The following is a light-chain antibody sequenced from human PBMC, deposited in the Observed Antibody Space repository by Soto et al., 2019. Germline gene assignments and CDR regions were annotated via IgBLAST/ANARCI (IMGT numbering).Light chain of an antibody. CDR1: QSLSGGY. CDR2: SAS. CDR3: QQNGSLPIT. J-gene: IGKJ5*01. Sequence: EIVLTQSPGTLSLSPGERATLSCRASQSLSGGYLAWFQQKPGQTPRLLIYSASTRATGIPDRFSGSGSGTDFTLTISRLEHEDFVVYYCQQNGSLPITFGQGTRLEIK. V-gene: IGKV3-20*01.